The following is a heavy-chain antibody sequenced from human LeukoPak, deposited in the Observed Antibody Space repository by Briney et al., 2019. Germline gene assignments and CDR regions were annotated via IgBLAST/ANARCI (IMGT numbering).Heavy chain of an antibody. CDR3: AKNMYYDFWSGYSRIDP. V-gene: IGHV3-23*01. CDR2: ISGSGGST. Sequence: PGGSLRLPCAASGFTFSSYAMSWVRQAPGKGLEWVSAISGSGGSTYYADSVKGRFTISRDNSKSTLYLQMNSLRAEDTAVYYCAKNMYYDFWSGYSRIDPWGQGTLVTVSS. CDR1: GFTFSSYA. D-gene: IGHD3-3*01. J-gene: IGHJ5*02.